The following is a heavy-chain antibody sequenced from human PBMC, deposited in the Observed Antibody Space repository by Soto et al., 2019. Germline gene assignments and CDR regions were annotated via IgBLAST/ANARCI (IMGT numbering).Heavy chain of an antibody. Sequence: GASVKVSCKASGGTFSSYAISWVRQAPGQGLEWMGGIIPIFGTANYAQKFQGRVTITADESTSTAYMELSSLRSEDTAVYYCARDRFKVRSLDYWGRGTLVTVSS. CDR1: GGTFSSYA. V-gene: IGHV1-69*13. CDR2: IIPIFGTA. D-gene: IGHD2-21*01. J-gene: IGHJ4*02. CDR3: ARDRFKVRSLDY.